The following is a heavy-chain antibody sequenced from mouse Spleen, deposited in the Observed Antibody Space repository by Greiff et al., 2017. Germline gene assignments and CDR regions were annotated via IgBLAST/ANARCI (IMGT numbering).Heavy chain of an antibody. D-gene: IGHD1-1*01. V-gene: IGHV1-76*01. J-gene: IGHJ2*01. CDR3: ATPVVASNYFDY. Sequence: QVQLQQSGAELVRPGASVKLSCKASGYTFTDYYINWVKQRPGQGLEWIARIYPGSGNTYYNEKFKGKATLTAEKSSSTAYMQLSSLTSEDSAVYFCATPVVASNYFDYWGQGTTLTVSS. CDR2: IYPGSGNT. CDR1: GYTFTDYY.